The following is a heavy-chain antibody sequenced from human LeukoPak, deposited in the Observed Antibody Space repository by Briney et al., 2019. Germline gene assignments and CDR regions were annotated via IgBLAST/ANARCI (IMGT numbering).Heavy chain of an antibody. D-gene: IGHD4-17*01. CDR2: ISSSSSYI. J-gene: IGHJ4*02. V-gene: IGHV3-21*01. CDR1: GFTFSSYS. CDR3: AREDSPTVPFDY. Sequence: GGSLRLSCAASGFTFSSYSMNWVRQAPGKGLEWVSSISSSSSYIYYADSVKGRFTISRDNAKNSLYLQMNSLRAEDTAVYCCAREDSPTVPFDYWGQGTLVTVSS.